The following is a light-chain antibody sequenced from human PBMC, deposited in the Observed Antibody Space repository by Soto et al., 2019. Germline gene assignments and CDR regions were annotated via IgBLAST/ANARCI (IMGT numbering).Light chain of an antibody. CDR3: NSQRSSGTRV. CDR2: EVS. Sequence: QSVLTQPASVSGCPGQSSTISWTGTSSDVGGYKHVSWYQHHPGKAPKLMIYEVSNRPSGVSNRFSGSKSGYTAPLTISGLQAEDEADYYCNSQRSSGTRVFGTGTKVTVL. J-gene: IGLJ1*01. CDR1: SSDVGGYKH. V-gene: IGLV2-14*01.